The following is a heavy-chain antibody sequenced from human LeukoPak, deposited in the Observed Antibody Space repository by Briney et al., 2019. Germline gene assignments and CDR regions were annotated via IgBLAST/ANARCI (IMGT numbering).Heavy chain of an antibody. Sequence: ASVKFSCKASGYTLTDYYMYWVRQAPGQGLEWMGRINPNSGGTNYAQKFQGRVTMTRDTSISTVYMELSRLRSDDTAVYYCARVGYYESSGYYEYWGQGTLVTVSS. D-gene: IGHD3-22*01. V-gene: IGHV1-2*06. CDR1: GYTLTDYY. CDR3: ARVGYYESSGYYEY. CDR2: INPNSGGT. J-gene: IGHJ4*02.